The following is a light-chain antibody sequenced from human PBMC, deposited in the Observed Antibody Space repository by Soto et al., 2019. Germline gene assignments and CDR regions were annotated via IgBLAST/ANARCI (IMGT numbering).Light chain of an antibody. CDR2: AAS. Sequence: DIQMTQSPSSLSASVGDRVTITCRASHSINIYLNWYQQKPGKAPKLLIYAASSLQSGVPSRFSGIGTVTDFTLTISSLQPEDFATYYCQQSYNLPITFGQGTRLEI. CDR1: HSINIY. V-gene: IGKV1-39*01. CDR3: QQSYNLPIT. J-gene: IGKJ5*01.